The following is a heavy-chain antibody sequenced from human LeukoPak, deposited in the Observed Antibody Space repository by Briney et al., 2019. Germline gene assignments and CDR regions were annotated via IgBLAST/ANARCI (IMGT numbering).Heavy chain of an antibody. V-gene: IGHV3-11*04. CDR3: ARVTAVISFDY. Sequence: GGSLRLSCAASGFTFSDYYMSWIRQAPGKGVEWVSYISSSGSTIYYADSVKGRFTISRDNAKNSLYLQMNSLRAEDTAVYYCARVTAVISFDYWGQGTLVTVSS. D-gene: IGHD4-17*01. CDR2: ISSSGSTI. CDR1: GFTFSDYY. J-gene: IGHJ4*02.